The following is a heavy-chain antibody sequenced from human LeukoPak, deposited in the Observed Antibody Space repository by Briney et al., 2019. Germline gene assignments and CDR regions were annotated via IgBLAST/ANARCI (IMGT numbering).Heavy chain of an antibody. D-gene: IGHD3-10*01. V-gene: IGHV4-34*01. CDR1: GGSFSGYY. CDR2: INHSGST. CDR3: PVRGAIKLSSDFDY. J-gene: IGHJ4*02. Sequence: SETLSLTCAVYGGSFSGYYWSWIRQPPGKGLEWIGEINHSGSTNYNPSLKSRVTISVDTSKNQFSLKLSSVTAADTAVWGIPVRGAIKLSSDFDYWGQGTLVTVSS.